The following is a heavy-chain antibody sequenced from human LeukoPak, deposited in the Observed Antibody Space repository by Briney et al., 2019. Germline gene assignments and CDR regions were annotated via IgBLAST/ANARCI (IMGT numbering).Heavy chain of an antibody. CDR3: ARDRGLPLDAFDI. CDR2: IYSGGST. J-gene: IGHJ3*02. CDR1: GFTVSSNY. D-gene: IGHD3-16*01. V-gene: IGHV3-66*01. Sequence: GSLRLSCAASGFTVSSNYMSWVRQAPGKGLEWVSVIYSGGSTYYADSVKGRFTISRDNSKNTLYLQMNSLRAEDTAVYYCARDRGLPLDAFDIWGQGTMVTVSS.